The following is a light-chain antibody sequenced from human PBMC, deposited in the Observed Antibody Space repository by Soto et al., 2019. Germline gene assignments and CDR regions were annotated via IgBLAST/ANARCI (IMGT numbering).Light chain of an antibody. V-gene: IGKV1-5*01. CDR1: HTISYW. Sequence: DIQLTQSPATLSAAVGDRVTITCRTSHTISYWLAWHQQKPGKAPQVLIYDATRLKSGVPSSFSGSGSGTEFTLTISNLQPDDFATYYCQQYNSYSRTVGQGTKVDIK. J-gene: IGKJ1*01. CDR3: QQYNSYSRT. CDR2: DAT.